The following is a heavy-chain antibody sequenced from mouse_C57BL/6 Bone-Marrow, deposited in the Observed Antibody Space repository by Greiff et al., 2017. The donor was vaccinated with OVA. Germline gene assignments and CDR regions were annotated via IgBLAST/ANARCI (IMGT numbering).Heavy chain of an antibody. V-gene: IGHV5-9-1*02. CDR1: GFTFSSYA. J-gene: IGHJ2*01. CDR2: ISSGGDYI. D-gene: IGHD1-1*01. CDR3: TRDDYYGSSYYFDD. Sequence: EVQRVESGEGLVKPGGSLKLSCAASGFTFSSYAMSWVRQTPEKRLEWVAYISSGGDYIYYADTVKGRFTISRDNARNTLYLQMSSLKSEDTAMYYCTRDDYYGSSYYFDDWGQGTTLTVSS.